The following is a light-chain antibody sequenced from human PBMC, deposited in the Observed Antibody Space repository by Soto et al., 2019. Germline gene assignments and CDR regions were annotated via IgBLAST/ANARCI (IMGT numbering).Light chain of an antibody. J-gene: IGKJ5*01. CDR1: QSISSH. CDR2: DAS. CDR3: QQRSNWPPIN. V-gene: IGKV3-11*01. Sequence: EIVLTPSPATLSLSPWERATLSCSSSQSISSHLGWYQQKPGQAPRLLIYDASNRATGIPARFSGSGSGSAFTLTISSLEPEDFAVYYCQQRSNWPPINFGQGTRLEIK.